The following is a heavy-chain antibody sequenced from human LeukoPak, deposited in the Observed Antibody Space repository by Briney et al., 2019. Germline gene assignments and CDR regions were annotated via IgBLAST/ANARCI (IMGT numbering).Heavy chain of an antibody. J-gene: IGHJ4*02. D-gene: IGHD4-17*01. Sequence: GGSLRLSCAASGSTFSSYSMNWVRQAPGKGLEWLSHINSNGAVISYADSVKGRFTISRDTAKSSLYLQMNSLKIEDTAIYFCARDPDGDYDFDYWGQGTLVTVSS. CDR1: GSTFSSYS. CDR2: INSNGAVI. V-gene: IGHV3-48*01. CDR3: ARDPDGDYDFDY.